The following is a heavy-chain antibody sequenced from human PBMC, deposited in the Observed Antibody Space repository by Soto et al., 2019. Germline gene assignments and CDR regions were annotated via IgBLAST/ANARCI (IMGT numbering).Heavy chain of an antibody. Sequence: ASVKVSCKASGYTFTSYGISWVRQAPGQGLEWMGWISAYNGNTNYAQKLQGRVTMTTDTSTSTAYMELRSLRSDDTAVYYCARWVGANTMVRGVNWFDPWGQGTLVTVSS. CDR3: ARWVGANTMVRGVNWFDP. V-gene: IGHV1-18*01. J-gene: IGHJ5*02. CDR1: GYTFTSYG. CDR2: ISAYNGNT. D-gene: IGHD3-10*01.